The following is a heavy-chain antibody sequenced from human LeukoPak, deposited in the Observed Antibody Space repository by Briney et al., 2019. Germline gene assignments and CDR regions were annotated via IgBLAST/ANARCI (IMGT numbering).Heavy chain of an antibody. CDR1: GGTFISYA. V-gene: IGHV1-69*04. CDR2: IIPILGIA. CDR3: ARDLRVPAAIGSYYYYGMDV. Sequence: GASVKVSCKASGGTFISYAISWVRQAPGQGLEWMGRIIPILGIANYAQKFQGRVTITADKSTSTAYMELSSLRSEDTAVYYCARDLRVPAAIGSYYYYGMDVWGQGTTVTVSS. D-gene: IGHD2-2*02. J-gene: IGHJ6*02.